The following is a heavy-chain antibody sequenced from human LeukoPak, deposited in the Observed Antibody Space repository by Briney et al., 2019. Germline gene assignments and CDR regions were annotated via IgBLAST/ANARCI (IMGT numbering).Heavy chain of an antibody. V-gene: IGHV3-20*04. J-gene: IGHJ4*02. Sequence: GGSLRLSCASSGFPLDDYAMGWVRQAPRKGLEWDSGINWNGDNTVSADPVKGRFNISRDHAKNSLYLEKNSLRREDQALYYGGATYSGSWEFDYWGQGTLVSVS. CDR3: GATYSGSWEFDY. D-gene: IGHD1-26*01. CDR1: GFPLDDYA. CDR2: INWNGDNT.